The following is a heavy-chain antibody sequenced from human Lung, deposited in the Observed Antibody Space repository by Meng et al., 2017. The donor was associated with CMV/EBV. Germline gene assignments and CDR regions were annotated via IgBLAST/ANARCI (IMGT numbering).Heavy chain of an antibody. CDR2: IYYSGST. V-gene: IGHV4-59*13. D-gene: IGHD3-22*01. J-gene: IGHJ6*02. CDR3: ERHGYVSSGYSYYYYGKDG. Sequence: SETLSLTCTVSGGSISNYYWSFIRQRPGKGLGWICYIYYSGSTKYNPSLKSQITISVDTSKNQFSLKLTFVTAADTAVYYCERHGYVSSGYSYYYYGKDGWGQGTTVTVSS. CDR1: GGSISNYY.